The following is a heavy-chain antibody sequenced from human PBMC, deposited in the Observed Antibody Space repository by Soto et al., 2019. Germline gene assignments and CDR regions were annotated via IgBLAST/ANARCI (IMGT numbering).Heavy chain of an antibody. CDR2: ISYDGSNK. D-gene: IGHD1-26*01. J-gene: IGHJ6*02. V-gene: IGHV3-30-3*01. CDR1: GFTFSSYA. CDR3: ASKGGATTVPYYYYGMDV. Sequence: GGSLRLSCAASGFTFSSYAMHWVRQAPGKGLEWVAVISYDGSNKYYADSVKGRFTISRDNSKNTLYLQMNSLRAEDTAVYYCASKGGATTVPYYYYGMDVWGQGTTVTVSS.